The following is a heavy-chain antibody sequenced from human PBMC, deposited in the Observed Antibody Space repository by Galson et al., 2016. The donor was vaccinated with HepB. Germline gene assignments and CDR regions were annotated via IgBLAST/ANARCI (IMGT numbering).Heavy chain of an antibody. J-gene: IGHJ4*02. CDR3: ATVDKVTGHYFDY. CDR2: IYHSGNT. V-gene: IGHV4-4*02. Sequence: TLSLTCAVSGGSINALNWWSWVRQTPGKGLEWIGEIYHSGNTNYNPSLRGRVTISVDKSKNQFSLKLTPVTAADTAVYYCATVDKVTGHYFDYWGQGALVTVSS. CDR1: GGSINALNW. D-gene: IGHD4-23*01.